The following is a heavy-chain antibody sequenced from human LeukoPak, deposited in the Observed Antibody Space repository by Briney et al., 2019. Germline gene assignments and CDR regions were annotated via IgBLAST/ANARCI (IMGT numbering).Heavy chain of an antibody. J-gene: IGHJ4*02. Sequence: GRSLRLSCAASGFTFSSYGMHWVRQAPGKGLEWVAVISYDGSNKYYADSVKGRFTISRDISRNTVHLQMNSLRAGDTAVYYCARDPHGYNSYFDYWGQGTLVTVSS. CDR3: ARDPHGYNSYFDY. CDR1: GFTFSSYG. D-gene: IGHD5-24*01. V-gene: IGHV3-30*03. CDR2: ISYDGSNK.